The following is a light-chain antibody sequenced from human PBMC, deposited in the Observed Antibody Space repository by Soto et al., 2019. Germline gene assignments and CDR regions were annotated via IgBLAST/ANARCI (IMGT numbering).Light chain of an antibody. CDR1: QSISSW. CDR2: KAS. Sequence: DIQITQSPATLSASVGDRATITCRASQSISSWLAWYQQKPGKAPNLLIYKASILQSGVPSRFSGSGSGTEFTLTISSLQADECATYCSQHYNGYPLTFGGGTKVEIK. V-gene: IGKV1-5*03. J-gene: IGKJ4*01. CDR3: QHYNGYPLT.